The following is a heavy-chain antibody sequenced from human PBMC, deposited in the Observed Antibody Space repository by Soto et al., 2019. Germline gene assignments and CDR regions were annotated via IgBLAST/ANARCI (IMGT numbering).Heavy chain of an antibody. CDR1: GFTFSDAY. CDR3: AKTVGRGTFGHFTL. Sequence: QEQLVESGGGLVKPGGSLRLSCAASGFTFSDAYMSWIRQAPGKGLEGVSYISHTSHYMKYSDSVEGRFTVSRDNAKNSLYLHMNSLRAEDTAVYYCAKTVGRGTFGHFTLLGRGTMVIVSS. J-gene: IGHJ2*01. V-gene: IGHV3-11*05. D-gene: IGHD1-1*01. CDR2: ISHTSHYM.